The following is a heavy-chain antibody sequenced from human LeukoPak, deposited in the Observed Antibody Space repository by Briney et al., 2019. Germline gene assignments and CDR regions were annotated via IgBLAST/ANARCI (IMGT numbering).Heavy chain of an antibody. CDR2: INHSGST. CDR1: GASFSGYY. D-gene: IGHD3-3*01. V-gene: IGHV4-34*01. J-gene: IGHJ4*02. CDR3: ARGRGNTIPWS. Sequence: SETLSLTCAVYGASFSGYYWSWIRQPPGKGLEWIGEINHSGSTNYNPSLKSRVTISVDTSKNQCSLKVNSVTAADTAVYYCARGRGNTIPWSWGQGTLVTVSS.